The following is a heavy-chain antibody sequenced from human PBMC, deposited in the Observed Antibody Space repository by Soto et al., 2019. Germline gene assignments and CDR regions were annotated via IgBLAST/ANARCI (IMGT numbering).Heavy chain of an antibody. CDR2: IFYSGTT. J-gene: IGHJ4*02. Sequence: SETLSLTCAVYGGSFSGYYWSWIRQPPGKGLEWIGYIFYSGTTYYNPSLKSRVTISVDTSKNQFSLRLSSVTAADTAVYYCARDQLDSSGYYDDFWGQGTLVTVSS. D-gene: IGHD3-22*01. CDR3: ARDQLDSSGYYDDF. CDR1: GGSFSGYY. V-gene: IGHV4-34*09.